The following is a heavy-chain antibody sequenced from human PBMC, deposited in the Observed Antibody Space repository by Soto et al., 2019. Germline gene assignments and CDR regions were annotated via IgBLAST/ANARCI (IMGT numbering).Heavy chain of an antibody. D-gene: IGHD5-12*01. Sequence: SVKVSCKTSGATFSSYAITWVRQAPEQGLEWMGGIVPTVDTSTYAQKFQGRVTITADKFTNTVYMELSSLRSDDTAVYYCVRVVAIPGYPDNWGQGTLVTVSS. CDR1: GATFSSYA. V-gene: IGHV1-69*06. J-gene: IGHJ4*02. CDR3: VRVVAIPGYPDN. CDR2: IVPTVDTS.